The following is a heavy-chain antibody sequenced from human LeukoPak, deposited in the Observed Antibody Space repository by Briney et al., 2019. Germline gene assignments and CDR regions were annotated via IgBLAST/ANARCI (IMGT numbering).Heavy chain of an antibody. CDR3: ARDGLVYYDFWSGYRFDY. V-gene: IGHV3-21*01. CDR2: ISSSSSYI. CDR1: GFTFSSYW. J-gene: IGHJ4*02. D-gene: IGHD3-3*01. Sequence: GGSLRLSCAASGFTFSSYWMSWVRQAPGKGLEWVSSISSSSSYIYYADSVKGRFTISRDNAKNSLYLQMNSLRAEDTAVYYCARDGLVYYDFWSGYRFDYWGQGTLVTVSS.